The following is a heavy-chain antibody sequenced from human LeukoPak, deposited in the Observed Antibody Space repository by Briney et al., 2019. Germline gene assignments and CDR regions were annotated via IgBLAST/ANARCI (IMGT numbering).Heavy chain of an antibody. CDR3: ARDPWPLYRLYGMDV. CDR2: IYHSGST. Sequence: SETLSLTCAVSGGSISSSNWWSWVRQPPGKGLEWIGEIYHSGSTNYNPSLKSRVTISVDKSKNQFSLKLSSVTAADTAVYYCARDPWPLYRLYGMDVWGQGTTVTVSS. V-gene: IGHV4-4*02. D-gene: IGHD1-26*01. J-gene: IGHJ6*02. CDR1: GGSISSSNW.